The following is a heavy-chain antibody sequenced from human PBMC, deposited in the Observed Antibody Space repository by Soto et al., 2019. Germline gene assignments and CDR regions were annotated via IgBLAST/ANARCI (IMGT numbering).Heavy chain of an antibody. Sequence: GASVKVSCKASGGTFSSYTISWVRQAPGQGLEWMGRIIPILGIANYAQKFQGRVTITADKSTSTAYMELSSLRSEDTAVYYCARDGSGSYYNPLDYWGQGTLVTVSS. CDR1: GGTFSSYT. CDR2: IIPILGIA. J-gene: IGHJ4*02. CDR3: ARDGSGSYYNPLDY. D-gene: IGHD3-10*01. V-gene: IGHV1-69*04.